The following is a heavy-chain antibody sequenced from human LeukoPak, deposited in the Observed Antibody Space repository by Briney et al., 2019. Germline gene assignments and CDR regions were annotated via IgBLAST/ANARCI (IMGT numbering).Heavy chain of an antibody. Sequence: GSLRLSCAASGFTVSSNYMSWVRQAPGKGLEWVSIIYSGGSTYYADSVKGRFAISRDNSKNTLYLQMNSLRAEDTAVYYCAREGSTNWFDPWGQGTLVTVSS. V-gene: IGHV3-53*01. CDR3: AREGSTNWFDP. CDR2: IYSGGST. J-gene: IGHJ5*02. CDR1: GFTVSSNY.